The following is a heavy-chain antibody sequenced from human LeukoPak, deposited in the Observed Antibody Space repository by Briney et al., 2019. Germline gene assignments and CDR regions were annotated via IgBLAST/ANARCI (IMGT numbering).Heavy chain of an antibody. V-gene: IGHV1-46*01. CDR1: GYTFTGYY. CDR2: INPSGGST. CDR3: ARDLYSVVAPGY. D-gene: IGHD2-15*01. Sequence: ASVKVSCKASGYTFTGYYMHWVRQAPGQGLEWMGIINPSGGSTSYAQKFQGRVTMTRDTSTSTVYMELSSLRSEDTAVYYCARDLYSVVAPGYWGQGTLVTVSS. J-gene: IGHJ4*02.